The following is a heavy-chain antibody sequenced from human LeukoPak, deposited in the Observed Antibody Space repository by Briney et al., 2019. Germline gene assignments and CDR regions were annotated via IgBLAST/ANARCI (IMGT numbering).Heavy chain of an antibody. CDR3: ARDLEWLLHPDAFDI. V-gene: IGHV3-48*01. CDR1: GVSISSSN. CDR2: ISSSSSTI. Sequence: PSETLSLTCTVSGVSISSSNSYWGWIRQPPGKGLEWVSYISSSSSTIYYADSVKGRFTISRDNAKNSLYLQMNSLRAEDTAVYYCARDLEWLLHPDAFDIWGQGTMVTVS. D-gene: IGHD3-3*01. J-gene: IGHJ3*02.